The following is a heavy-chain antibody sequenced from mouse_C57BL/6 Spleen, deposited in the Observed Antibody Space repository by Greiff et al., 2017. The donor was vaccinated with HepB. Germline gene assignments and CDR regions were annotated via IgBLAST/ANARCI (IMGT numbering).Heavy chain of an antibody. CDR3: ARRANCRILWYFDV. D-gene: IGHD4-1*02. V-gene: IGHV1-69*01. CDR1: GYTFTSYW. J-gene: IGHJ1*03. CDR2: IYPSDSYT. Sequence: VQLQQPGAELVMPGASVKLSCKASGYTFTSYWMHWVKQRPGQGLEWIGEIYPSDSYTNYNQKFKGKSTLTVDKSSSTAYMQLSSLTSEDSAIYYCARRANCRILWYFDVWGTGTTVTVSS.